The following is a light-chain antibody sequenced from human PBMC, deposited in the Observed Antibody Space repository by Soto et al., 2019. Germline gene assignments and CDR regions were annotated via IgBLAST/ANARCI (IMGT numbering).Light chain of an antibody. J-gene: IGLJ1*01. CDR3: SSYTSSSALV. Sequence: QSAVTHPDSVSGSLGQSVTISCIGTSMDVGAYNYVSWYQQHTGKAPKLKIYEVSPRPPADPNRFSAAKSRNTPSLTTAGIQAEDEADYYCSSYTSSSALVFATGTKVNVL. CDR2: EVS. V-gene: IGLV2-14*01. CDR1: SMDVGAYNY.